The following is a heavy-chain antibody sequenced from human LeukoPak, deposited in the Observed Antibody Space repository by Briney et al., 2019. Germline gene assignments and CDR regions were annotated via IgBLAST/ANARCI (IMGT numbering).Heavy chain of an antibody. CDR1: GGTFSSYA. CDR2: IIPIFGTA. CDR3: AREGATVVYFDY. Sequence: SVKVSCKASGGTFSSYAISWVRQAPGQGLEWMGGIIPIFGTANYAQKFQGRATITADESTSTAYMELSSLRSEDTAVYYCAREGATVVYFDYWGQGTLVTVSS. D-gene: IGHD4-23*01. J-gene: IGHJ4*02. V-gene: IGHV1-69*01.